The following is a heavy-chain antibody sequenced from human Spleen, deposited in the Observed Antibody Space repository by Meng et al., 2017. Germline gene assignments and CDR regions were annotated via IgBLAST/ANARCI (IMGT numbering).Heavy chain of an antibody. J-gene: IGHJ4*02. CDR1: DYTFTGYG. CDR2: LGAHDGDT. Sequence: QVQPVQSGAEVKKPGASVQVSCKSSDYTFTGYGVSWVRQAPGQGLEWMAWLGAHDGDTSHAPKFQDRVTVSADRPTATAYMELRSLRSDDTAVYYCARGTPGRSYSDYWGQGTLVTVSS. D-gene: IGHD3-10*01. V-gene: IGHV1-18*01. CDR3: ARGTPGRSYSDY.